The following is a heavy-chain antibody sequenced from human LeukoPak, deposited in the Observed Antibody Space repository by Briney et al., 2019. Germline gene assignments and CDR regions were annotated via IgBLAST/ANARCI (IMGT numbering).Heavy chain of an antibody. V-gene: IGHV4-59*08. CDR3: ARHWLTDPFDI. J-gene: IGHJ3*02. CDR2: VYYSGST. CDR1: GGSICSYY. D-gene: IGHD6-19*01. Sequence: SETLSLTCTVSGGSICSYYWSWIRQPPGKGLEWIGYVYYSGSTNYNPSLKSRVTMSVDTSKNQFSLKLSSVTAADTAVYYCARHWLTDPFDIWGQGTMVTVSS.